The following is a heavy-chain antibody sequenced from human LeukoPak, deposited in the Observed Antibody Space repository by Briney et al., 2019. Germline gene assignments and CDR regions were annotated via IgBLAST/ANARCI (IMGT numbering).Heavy chain of an antibody. CDR1: GGTFSSYT. D-gene: IGHD3-22*01. CDR2: IIPILGIA. CDR3: ARAPMDYDSSGSYYFDY. J-gene: IGHJ4*02. Sequence: SVKVSCKAPGGTFSSYTISWVRQAPGQGLEWMGRIIPILGIANYAQKFQGRVTITADKSTSTAYMELSSLRSEDTAVYYCARAPMDYDSSGSYYFDYWGQGTLVTVSS. V-gene: IGHV1-69*02.